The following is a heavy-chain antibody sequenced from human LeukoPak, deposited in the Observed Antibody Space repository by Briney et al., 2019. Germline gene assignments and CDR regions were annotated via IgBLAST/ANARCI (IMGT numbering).Heavy chain of an antibody. V-gene: IGHV1-2*02. CDR2: INPNSGGT. CDR3: ATSMVRGVPQNN. Sequence: ASVKVSCKASGYTFTGYYMHWVRRAPGQGLEWMGWINPNSGGTNYAQKFQGRVTMTRDTSISTAYMELSRLRSDDTAVYYCATSMVRGVPQNNWGQGTLVTVSS. D-gene: IGHD3-10*01. CDR1: GYTFTGYY. J-gene: IGHJ4*02.